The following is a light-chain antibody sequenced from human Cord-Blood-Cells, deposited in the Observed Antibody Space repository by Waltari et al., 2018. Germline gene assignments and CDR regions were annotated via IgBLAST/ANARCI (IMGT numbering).Light chain of an antibody. Sequence: SVSGSPGQSITISCTGTSRDVGSYTPVSWYQQHPGKAPKLMIYEGSKRPSGVSNRFSGSKSGNTASLTISGLQAEDEADYYCCSYAGSSTFEVFGGGTKLTVL. J-gene: IGLJ2*01. CDR2: EGS. V-gene: IGLV2-23*03. CDR3: CSYAGSSTFEV. CDR1: SRDVGSYTP.